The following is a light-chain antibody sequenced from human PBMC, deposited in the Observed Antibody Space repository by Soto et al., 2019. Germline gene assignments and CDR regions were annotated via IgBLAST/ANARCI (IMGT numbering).Light chain of an antibody. V-gene: IGKV3-11*01. Sequence: EIVLTQSPATLSLPPGNRATLSCRASQSVSGYLAWYQQKPGQAPRRLIHNASNRATGVPARFSGSGSGTDFTLTITSLEPDDFAVYYCQQRSNWPSTFGGGTKVEI. CDR2: NAS. J-gene: IGKJ4*01. CDR3: QQRSNWPST. CDR1: QSVSGY.